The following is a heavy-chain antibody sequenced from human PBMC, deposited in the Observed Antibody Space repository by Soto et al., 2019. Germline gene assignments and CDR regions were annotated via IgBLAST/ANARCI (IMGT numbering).Heavy chain of an antibody. Sequence: EVQLVESGGVVVQPGGSLRLSCAASGFTFDDYTMHWVRQAPGKGLEWVSLISWDGGSTYYADSVKGRFTISRDNSKNSLYLQMNSLRTEDTALYYCAKDISGAFDIWGQGTMVTVSS. CDR3: AKDISGAFDI. CDR2: ISWDGGST. CDR1: GFTFDDYT. V-gene: IGHV3-43*01. J-gene: IGHJ3*02.